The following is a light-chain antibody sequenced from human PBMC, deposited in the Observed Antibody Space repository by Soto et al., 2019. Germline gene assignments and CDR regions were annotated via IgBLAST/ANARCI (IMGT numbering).Light chain of an antibody. V-gene: IGLV2-14*01. CDR3: SSYTSSSTLV. Sequence: QSVLTQPPSASGSPGQSVTISCTGTSSDIGGYDYVSWYQQHPGKAPKLIIYEVSNRPSGVSNRFSGSKSGNTASLTISGLQAEDEADYYCSSYTSSSTLVFGGGTQLTVL. J-gene: IGLJ2*01. CDR1: SSDIGGYDY. CDR2: EVS.